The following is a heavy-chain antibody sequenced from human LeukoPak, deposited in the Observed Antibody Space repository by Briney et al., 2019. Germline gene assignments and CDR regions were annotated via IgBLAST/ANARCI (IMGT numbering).Heavy chain of an antibody. CDR3: AKRRDGSYFDY. CDR2: ITGSGGGT. CDR1: GFTFISYA. D-gene: IGHD6-25*01. Sequence: PGGSLRLSCAASGFTFISYAMNWVRQAPGKGLEWVSTITGSGGGTYYADSVKGRFTISRDNSKNTLYLQMNSLRAEDTAVYYCAKRRDGSYFDYWGQGTLVTVSS. J-gene: IGHJ4*02. V-gene: IGHV3-23*01.